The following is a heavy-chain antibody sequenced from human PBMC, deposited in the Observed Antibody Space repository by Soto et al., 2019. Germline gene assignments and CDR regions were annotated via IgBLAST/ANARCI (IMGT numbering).Heavy chain of an antibody. J-gene: IGHJ4*02. D-gene: IGHD4-17*01. Sequence: LSLTCTVSGGSISSGDYYWSWIRQPPGKGLEWIGYIYYSGSTYYNPSLKSRVTISVDTSKNQFSLKLSSVTAADTAMYYCARTISYGRQARAFDYWGQGTLVTVSS. V-gene: IGHV4-30-4*01. CDR2: IYYSGST. CDR3: ARTISYGRQARAFDY. CDR1: GGSISSGDYY.